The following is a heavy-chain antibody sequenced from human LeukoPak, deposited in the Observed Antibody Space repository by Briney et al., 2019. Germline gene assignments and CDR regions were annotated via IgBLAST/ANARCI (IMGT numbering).Heavy chain of an antibody. CDR3: ARGEGRLNWFDP. J-gene: IGHJ5*02. CDR1: RFMFDIYA. V-gene: IGHV3-21*01. Sequence: PGGSLRLSCAASRFMFDIYAMTWVRQAPGKGLEWVSSISSSSSYIYYADSVKGRFTISRDNAKNSLYLQMNSLRAEDTAVYYCARGEGRLNWFDPWGQGTLVTVSS. CDR2: ISSSSSYI.